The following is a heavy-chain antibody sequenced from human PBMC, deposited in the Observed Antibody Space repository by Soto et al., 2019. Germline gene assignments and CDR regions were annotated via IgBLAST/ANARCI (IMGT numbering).Heavy chain of an antibody. CDR1: GFTFSSYA. CDR2: ISGGGGST. J-gene: IGHJ5*02. Sequence: EVQLLESGGGLVQPGGSLRLSCAASGFTFSSYAMSWVRQAPGKGLEWVSAISGGGGSTYYADSVKGRFTISRDNSKNTLYLQMTSLRAEDTAVYYCAKDVGSGWTRNWFDPWGQGTLVTVSS. CDR3: AKDVGSGWTRNWFDP. V-gene: IGHV3-23*01. D-gene: IGHD6-19*01.